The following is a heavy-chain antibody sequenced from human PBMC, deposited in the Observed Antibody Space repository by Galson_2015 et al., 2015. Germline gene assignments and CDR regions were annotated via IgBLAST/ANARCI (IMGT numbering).Heavy chain of an antibody. CDR1: GFTFTSYA. V-gene: IGHV3-23*01. J-gene: IGHJ4*02. D-gene: IGHD2/OR15-2a*01. CDR3: AKEDPGNVTPLLDY. CDR2: ISASGGQT. Sequence: SLRLSCAASGFTFTSYAMSWVRQPPGKGLEWVSAISASGGQTWYADSVKGRFTISRDRSKNTVYLQMNSLRDEDWAVYYCAKEDPGNVTPLLDYWGQGSLVTVSS.